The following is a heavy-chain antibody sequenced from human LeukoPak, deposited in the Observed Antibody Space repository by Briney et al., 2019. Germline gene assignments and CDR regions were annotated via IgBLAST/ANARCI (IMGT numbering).Heavy chain of an antibody. Sequence: KTGESLKISCRGTAYSFESYWIAWVRQMPGKGLEWMGIIYPGDSDTRYSPSFQGQVTISADKSISTAYLQWSSLKASDTAMYYCARQGSSGWFSGWGQGTLVTVSS. J-gene: IGHJ4*02. D-gene: IGHD6-19*01. CDR1: AYSFESYW. CDR3: ARQGSSGWFSG. V-gene: IGHV5-51*01. CDR2: IYPGDSDT.